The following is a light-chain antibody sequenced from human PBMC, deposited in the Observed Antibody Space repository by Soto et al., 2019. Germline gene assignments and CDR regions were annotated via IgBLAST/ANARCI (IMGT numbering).Light chain of an antibody. V-gene: IGKV3-15*01. J-gene: IGKJ5*01. CDR3: QQYNNWPRVT. CDR2: GAS. Sequence: EIVMTQSPATLSVSPGERATLSCRASQSINDNLAWYQQKPGQAPRLLIYGASTRATGIPARFSGSGSGTEFTLTISSLQSEDFAVYYCQQYNNWPRVTFGQGTRLEI. CDR1: QSINDN.